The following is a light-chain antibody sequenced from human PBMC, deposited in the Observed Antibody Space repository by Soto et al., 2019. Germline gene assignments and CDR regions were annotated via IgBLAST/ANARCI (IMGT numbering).Light chain of an antibody. CDR3: QSYDISLSVV. CDR2: GNS. V-gene: IGLV1-40*01. J-gene: IGLJ2*01. Sequence: QAVVTQPPSVCGAPGQRVTISCTGSSSNIGAGYGVHWYQQLPGTAPKLLIYGNSNRPSGVPDRFSGSKSGTSASLAITGLQAEDEADYYCQSYDISLSVVFGGGTKLTVL. CDR1: SSNIGAGYG.